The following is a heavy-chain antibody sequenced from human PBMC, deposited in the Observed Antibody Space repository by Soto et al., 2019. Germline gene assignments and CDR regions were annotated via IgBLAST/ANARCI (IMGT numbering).Heavy chain of an antibody. CDR3: TRGGALPGIDY. D-gene: IGHD3-3*02. Sequence: QVQLVQSGVEVKKPGASVKVSCKASGYTFSNYGLTWVRQAPGQGLEWMGWISAFNGDTNYAQKFQDRLTMTTDTSTSTAYMELRSLRSDDTAVDYCTRGGALPGIDYWGQGTLVTVSS. J-gene: IGHJ4*02. V-gene: IGHV1-18*01. CDR2: ISAFNGDT. CDR1: GYTFSNYG.